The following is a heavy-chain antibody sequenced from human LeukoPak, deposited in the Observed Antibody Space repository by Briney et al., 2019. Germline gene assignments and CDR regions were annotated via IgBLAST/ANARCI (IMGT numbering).Heavy chain of an antibody. V-gene: IGHV1-69*13. J-gene: IGHJ4*02. CDR2: IIPIFGTA. Sequence: SVKVSCKASGYTFTSYGISWVRQAPGQGLEWMGGIIPIFGTANYAQKFQGRVTITADESTSTAYMELSSLRSEDTAVYYCARVGQYCGGDCFDYWGQGTLVTVSS. CDR1: GYTFTSYG. CDR3: ARVGQYCGGDCFDY. D-gene: IGHD2-21*01.